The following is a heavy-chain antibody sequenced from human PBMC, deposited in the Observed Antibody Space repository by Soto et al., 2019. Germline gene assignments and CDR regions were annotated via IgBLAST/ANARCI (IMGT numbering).Heavy chain of an antibody. D-gene: IGHD6-19*01. J-gene: IGHJ1*01. CDR1: GFTFNNYP. CDR3: AREDLSSGHAGTFHL. CDR2: IGGDGTST. Sequence: QVQLVESGGGVVQRGESLRLSCAASGFTFNNYPMHWVRQAPGKGLEWVAGIGGDGTSTHSPDSVKGRFTISRDNPKNTLFLQMDSLMVDDTAIYYCAREDLSSGHAGTFHLWGQGTLVTVSS. V-gene: IGHV3-30*04.